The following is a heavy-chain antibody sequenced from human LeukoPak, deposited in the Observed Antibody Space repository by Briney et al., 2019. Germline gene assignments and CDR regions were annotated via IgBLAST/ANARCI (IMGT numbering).Heavy chain of an antibody. J-gene: IGHJ4*02. CDR1: AFIFSGHW. D-gene: IGHD5-12*01. CDR2: IKEDGSER. V-gene: IGHV3-7*03. CDR3: ARSEVATTLLDY. Sequence: GGSLRLSCEGSAFIFSGHWMNWVRQTPGKGLEWVASIKEDGSERQYVDSVKGRFSISRDNTKGSLFLQLNSLRAEDTAVYYCARSEVATTLLDYWGQGTLVTVSS.